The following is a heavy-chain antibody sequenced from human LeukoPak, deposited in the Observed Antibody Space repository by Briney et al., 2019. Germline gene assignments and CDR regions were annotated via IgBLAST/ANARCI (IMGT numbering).Heavy chain of an antibody. CDR1: GGSISDNDHY. Sequence: PSETLSLTCTVSGGSISDNDHYWGWVRQPPGKGLEWIEEINHSGSTNYNPSLKSRLTISVDTSKNQFSLKLSSVTAADTAVYYCARGGDGSGSYYTNWFDPWGQGTLATVSS. J-gene: IGHJ5*02. V-gene: IGHV4-39*07. CDR2: INHSGST. CDR3: ARGGDGSGSYYTNWFDP. D-gene: IGHD3-10*01.